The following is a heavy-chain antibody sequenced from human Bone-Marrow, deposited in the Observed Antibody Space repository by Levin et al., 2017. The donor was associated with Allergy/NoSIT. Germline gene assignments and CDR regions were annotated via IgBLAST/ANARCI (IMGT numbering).Heavy chain of an antibody. CDR3: ANTRDDYGDADAFDM. CDR1: GFTFKNYA. D-gene: IGHD4-17*01. CDR2: ISWNTGII. V-gene: IGHV3-9*01. J-gene: IGHJ3*02. Sequence: LSLTCAASGFTFKNYAMHWVRQAPGKGLEWVSSISWNTGIIGYAESVRGRFTISRDNAKNSLYLQMDGLRTEDTAWYYCANTRDDYGDADAFDMWGQGTMVTVSS.